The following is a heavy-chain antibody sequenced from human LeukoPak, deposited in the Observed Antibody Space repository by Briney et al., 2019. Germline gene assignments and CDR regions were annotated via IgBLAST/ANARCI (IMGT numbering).Heavy chain of an antibody. CDR1: EFSLGAYA. J-gene: IGHJ4*02. D-gene: IGHD3-10*01. CDR3: TRGVGRRGGTFDY. CDR2: ISASSSAT. V-gene: IGHV3-48*01. Sequence: PGGSLTLSCVASEFSLGAYAMNWVRQAPGKGLEWVSYISASSSATYYAESVKGRFTISRDNGQNSLYLQMNSLRAGDTAVYYCTRGVGRRGGTFDYWGQGTLVTVSS.